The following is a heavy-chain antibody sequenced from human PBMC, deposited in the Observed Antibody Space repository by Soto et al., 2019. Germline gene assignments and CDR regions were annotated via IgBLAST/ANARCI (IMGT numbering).Heavy chain of an antibody. V-gene: IGHV3-15*01. CDR3: TTDLGQMSLPNFSW. J-gene: IGHJ4*02. CDR1: GFSFTDAW. D-gene: IGHD1-1*01. Sequence: EVQLVESGGGLVKPGGSLRLSCRASGFSFTDAWMGWVRQTPGKGLEWVGRIKSQTHGGTSDYAAPVKDRFIISRDDSRNTLYLQMHSLQSEDTGMYLCTTDLGQMSLPNFSWWGQGTPVTVSS. CDR2: IKSQTHGGTS.